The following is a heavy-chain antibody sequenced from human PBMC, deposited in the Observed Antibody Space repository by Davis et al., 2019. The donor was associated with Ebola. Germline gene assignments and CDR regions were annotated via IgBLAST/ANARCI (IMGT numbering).Heavy chain of an antibody. V-gene: IGHV7-4-1*02. Sequence: ASVKVSCKASGYTFTGYYMHWVRQAPGQGLEWMGWINTNTGNPTYAQGFTGRFVFSLDTSVSTAYLQISSLKAEDTAVYYCARDIGLYSSGWNDYWGQGTLVTVSS. D-gene: IGHD6-19*01. J-gene: IGHJ4*02. CDR1: GYTFTGYY. CDR2: INTNTGNP. CDR3: ARDIGLYSSGWNDY.